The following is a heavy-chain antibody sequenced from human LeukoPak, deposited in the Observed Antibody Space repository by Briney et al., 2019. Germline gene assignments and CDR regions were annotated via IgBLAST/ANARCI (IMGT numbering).Heavy chain of an antibody. V-gene: IGHV3-74*01. CDR3: AREAYGSGNYYSDY. D-gene: IGHD3-10*01. J-gene: IGHJ4*02. CDR1: GFTFSSKW. CDR2: IHKDGSST. Sequence: PGGSLRLSCAASGFTFSSKWMHWVRQAPGKGLVWVSRIHKDGSSTTYADSVKGRFTISRDNAKNTRYLQMNSLRAEDTAMYYCAREAYGSGNYYSDYWGQGTLVTVSS.